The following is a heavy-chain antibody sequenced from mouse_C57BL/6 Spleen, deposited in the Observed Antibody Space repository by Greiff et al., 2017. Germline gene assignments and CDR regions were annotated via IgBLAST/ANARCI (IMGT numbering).Heavy chain of an antibody. CDR3: ARHAGSGGYAMDY. V-gene: IGHV2-6-1*01. D-gene: IGHD1-1*02. CDR1: GFSLTSYG. CDR2: IWSDGST. J-gene: IGHJ4*01. Sequence: VKLQESGPGLVAPSQSLSITCTVSGFSLTSYGVHWVRQPPGKGLEWLVVIWSDGSTTYNSALKSRLSISKDNSKSQVFLKMNSLQTDDTAMYYCARHAGSGGYAMDYWGQGTSVTVSS.